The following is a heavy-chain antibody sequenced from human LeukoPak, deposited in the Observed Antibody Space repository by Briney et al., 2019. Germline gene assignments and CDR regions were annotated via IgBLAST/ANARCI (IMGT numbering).Heavy chain of an antibody. V-gene: IGHV3-7*01. CDR1: GFTSSSHW. J-gene: IGHJ4*02. CDR2: IQQGGSAK. Sequence: GGSLRLSCAASGFTSSSHWMSWVRQAPGKGLEWVANIQQGGSAKYYVDSVKGRFTISRDDAKNSLYLQMDSLRAEDTAVYFCARIRGDGSTFEYWGRGTLVTVSS. D-gene: IGHD5-24*01. CDR3: ARIRGDGSTFEY.